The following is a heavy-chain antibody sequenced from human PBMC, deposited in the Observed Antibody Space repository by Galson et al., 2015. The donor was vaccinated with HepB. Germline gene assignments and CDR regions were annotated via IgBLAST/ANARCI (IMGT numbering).Heavy chain of an antibody. CDR3: AKGTTNIDY. CDR2: IGVNAGRT. D-gene: IGHD1-1*01. CDR1: GFTFRVLG. J-gene: IGHJ4*02. Sequence: SLRLSCAASGFTFRVLGLTWARQAPGKGLGVVSAIGVNAGRTPYATSVKGGFAISKDPSKNMLYLQMNNLRAEDTAVYYCAKGTTNIDYWGQGTLVTVSS. V-gene: IGHV3-23*01.